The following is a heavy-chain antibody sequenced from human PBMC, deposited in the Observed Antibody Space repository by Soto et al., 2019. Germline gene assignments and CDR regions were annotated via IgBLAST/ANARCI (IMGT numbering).Heavy chain of an antibody. J-gene: IGHJ4*02. Sequence: EVQLVQSGAEVKKPGESLRLSCQGSGYRFINYWISWVRQMPGKGLEWVGRIDPSDSYTVHSPSFQGHVTISIDTAINTAFLEWRSLQASDTAMYYCVRHGNGTPFYFDFWGRGTLVPVSS. V-gene: IGHV5-10-1*03. CDR1: GYRFINYW. CDR2: IDPSDSYT. CDR3: VRHGNGTPFYFDF. D-gene: IGHD1-1*01.